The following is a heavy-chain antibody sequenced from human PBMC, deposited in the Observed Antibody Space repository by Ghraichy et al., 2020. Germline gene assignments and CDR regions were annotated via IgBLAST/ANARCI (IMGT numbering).Heavy chain of an antibody. Sequence: GGSLRLSCAASGFTVSDHFMDWVRQAPGKGLEWVVRIRNKDNGDTTDYAASVKGRFIISRDDSKNSMYVQMNSLKNEDTAVYYCARSSGWYFALEIWGPGTMVTVSA. CDR1: GFTVSDHF. J-gene: IGHJ3*02. CDR3: ARSSGWYFALEI. D-gene: IGHD6-19*01. CDR2: IRNKDNGDTT. V-gene: IGHV3-72*01.